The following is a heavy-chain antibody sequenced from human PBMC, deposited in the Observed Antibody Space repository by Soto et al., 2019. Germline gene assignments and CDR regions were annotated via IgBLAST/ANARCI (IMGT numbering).Heavy chain of an antibody. CDR2: INHSGST. V-gene: IGHV4-34*01. D-gene: IGHD3-10*01. Sequence: PSETLSLGCAVYGGCFSGYYWSWIRQPPGKGLEWIGEINHSGSTNYNPSLKSRVTISVGTSKNQFSLKLSSVTAADTAVYYCSSLRSHGSARDRFDYWGQGTLVTVSS. CDR3: SSLRSHGSARDRFDY. J-gene: IGHJ4*02. CDR1: GGCFSGYY.